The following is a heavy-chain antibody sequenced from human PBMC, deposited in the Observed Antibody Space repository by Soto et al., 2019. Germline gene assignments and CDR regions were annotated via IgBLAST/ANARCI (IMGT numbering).Heavy chain of an antibody. CDR1: GFIFSNYV. CDR2: ISDSGGTS. CDR3: AKRPRALLTFDY. Sequence: EVQLVDSGGGLVQPGGSLRLSCAASGFIFSNYVMSWVRQAPGKGLEWVSCISDSGGTSYYADSVKGRFTISGDNSKNTLYLQMNSLRAEDTAIYYCAKRPRALLTFDYWGQGTLVTVSS. V-gene: IGHV3-23*04. D-gene: IGHD1-26*01. J-gene: IGHJ4*02.